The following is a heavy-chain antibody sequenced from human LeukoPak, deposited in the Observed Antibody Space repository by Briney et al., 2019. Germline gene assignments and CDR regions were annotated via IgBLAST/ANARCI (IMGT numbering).Heavy chain of an antibody. CDR3: ARHILGYCSSTSCYGGPPPYGMDV. V-gene: IGHV4-59*08. D-gene: IGHD2-2*01. CDR2: IYYSGST. Sequence: SETLSLTCTVSGGSISSYYWSWIRQPPGKGLEWIGYIYYSGSTKYNPSLKSRVTISVDTSKNQFSLKLSSVTAADTAVYYCARHILGYCSSTSCYGGPPPYGMDVWGQGTTVTVSS. CDR1: GGSISSYY. J-gene: IGHJ6*02.